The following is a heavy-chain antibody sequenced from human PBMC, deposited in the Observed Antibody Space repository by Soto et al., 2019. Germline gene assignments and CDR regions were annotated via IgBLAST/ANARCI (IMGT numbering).Heavy chain of an antibody. D-gene: IGHD3-3*01. CDR2: ICYSGST. J-gene: IGHJ4*02. Sequence: PSETLSLTCTVSGGSISSGGYYWSWIRQHPGKGLEWIGYICYSGSTYYNPSLKSRVTISADTSKNQFSLKLSSVTAADTAVYYCARFGDYDFWSGYSPSDPYYFDYWGQGTLVTVSS. V-gene: IGHV4-31*03. CDR3: ARFGDYDFWSGYSPSDPYYFDY. CDR1: GGSISSGGYY.